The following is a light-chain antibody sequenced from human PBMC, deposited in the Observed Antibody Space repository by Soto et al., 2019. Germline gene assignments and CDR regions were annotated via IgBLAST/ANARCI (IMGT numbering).Light chain of an antibody. V-gene: IGKV3-15*01. CDR2: RTS. Sequence: EIVLTQSPGTLSLSPGERATLSCRASQSISSNLSWYQQKPGQAPRLLMFRTSSRATGFPARCSGSGSGTEFNLTISSLQSEDFGVYYCQQYNNWPRATFGGGTKVDIK. J-gene: IGKJ4*01. CDR1: QSISSN. CDR3: QQYNNWPRAT.